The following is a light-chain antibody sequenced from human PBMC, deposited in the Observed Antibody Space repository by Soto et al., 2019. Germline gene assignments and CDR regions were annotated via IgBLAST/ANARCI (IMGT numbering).Light chain of an antibody. J-gene: IGLJ2*01. CDR2: DVT. CDR3: CSYAGSSLV. Sequence: QSALTQPASVSGSPGQSITISCTGTSSDVGAYNYVSWYQQHPGKAPKLMIYDVTNRPSGVSSRFSGSKSGNTASLTISGLQAEDEADYYCCSYAGSSLVFGGGTKLTVL. V-gene: IGLV2-14*01. CDR1: SSDVGAYNY.